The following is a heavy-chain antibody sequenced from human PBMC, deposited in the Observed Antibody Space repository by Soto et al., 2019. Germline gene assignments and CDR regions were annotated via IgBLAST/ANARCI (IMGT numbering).Heavy chain of an antibody. D-gene: IGHD3-10*01. Sequence: PSETLSLTCTVSGGSISSSSYYWGWIRQPPGKGLEWIGSIYYSGSTYYNPSLKSRVTISVDTSKNQFSLKLSSVTAADTAVYYCARHARGITMVRGVYPNWFDPWGQGTLVTAPQ. J-gene: IGHJ5*02. V-gene: IGHV4-39*01. CDR1: GGSISSSSYY. CDR2: IYYSGST. CDR3: ARHARGITMVRGVYPNWFDP.